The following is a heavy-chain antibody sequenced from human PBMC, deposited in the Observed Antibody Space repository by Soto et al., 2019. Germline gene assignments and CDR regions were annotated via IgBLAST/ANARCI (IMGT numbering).Heavy chain of an antibody. D-gene: IGHD1-26*01. V-gene: IGHV3-48*03. J-gene: IGHJ2*01. CDR2: ISSSSSTL. Sequence: SLLLSCADSGFTFSRYEMNWVRQAAGKGLEWVSYISSSSSTLYYADSVKGRFTISRDNAKNSLYLQMNSLRAEDTAVYYCARGGSGSYFWYFDLWGRGTLVTVSS. CDR3: ARGGSGSYFWYFDL. CDR1: GFTFSRYE.